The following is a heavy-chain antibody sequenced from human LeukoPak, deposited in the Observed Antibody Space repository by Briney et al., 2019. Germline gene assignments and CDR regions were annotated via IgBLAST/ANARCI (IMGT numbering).Heavy chain of an antibody. CDR2: TRFDGSIK. CDR1: GFIFSDYG. D-gene: IGHD1-1*01. Sequence: PGESLRLSWAVSGFIFSDYGFHWVRQAPGKGLEWVAVTRFDGSIKQYADSVKGRFNISRDDSKNTLYLQMNFLKSEDTGVYYCASWGGTRPYYFDYWGQGTLVTVSS. CDR3: ASWGGTRPYYFDY. V-gene: IGHV3-33*03. J-gene: IGHJ4*02.